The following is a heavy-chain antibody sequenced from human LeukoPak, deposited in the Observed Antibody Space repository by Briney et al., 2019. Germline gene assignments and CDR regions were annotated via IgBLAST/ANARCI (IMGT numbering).Heavy chain of an antibody. Sequence: PGGSLRLSCAASGFTFSSYAMHWVRQAPGKGLEWVAVISYDGSNKYYADSVKGRFTISRDNAKNSLYLQMNSLRAEDTALYYCAKAGTAVTSGLGAFDIWGQGTMVTVSS. D-gene: IGHD4-17*01. CDR2: ISYDGSNK. J-gene: IGHJ3*02. CDR1: GFTFSSYA. V-gene: IGHV3-30-3*01. CDR3: AKAGTAVTSGLGAFDI.